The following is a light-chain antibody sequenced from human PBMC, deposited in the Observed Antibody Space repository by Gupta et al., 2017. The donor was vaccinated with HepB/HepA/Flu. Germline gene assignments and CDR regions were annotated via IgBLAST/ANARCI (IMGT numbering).Light chain of an antibody. CDR1: QSVLTN. V-gene: IGKV3-15*01. Sequence: EIIMTQSPATLSVSPGERVTLSCRASQSVLTNLAWYQQKPGQPPRLLIFGASTRATDTPARFSGSGSGTEFTLTISSLQSEDFAVYFCHHYNNWPKSFGRGTKVAI. CDR2: GAS. J-gene: IGKJ1*01. CDR3: HHYNNWPKS.